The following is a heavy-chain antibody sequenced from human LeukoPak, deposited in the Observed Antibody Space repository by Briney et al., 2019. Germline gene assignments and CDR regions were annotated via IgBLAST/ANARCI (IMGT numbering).Heavy chain of an antibody. CDR1: GYTFTGYY. CDR2: INPNSGGT. V-gene: IGHV1-2*02. D-gene: IGHD4-23*01. J-gene: IGHJ4*02. Sequence: ASVKVSCKASGYTFTGYYMHWVRQAPGQGLEWMGWINPNSGGTNYAQKFQGRVTMTRDTSISTAYMELSRLRSDDTAVYYCARVSFDYGGNLLDYWGQGTLVTVSS. CDR3: ARVSFDYGGNLLDY.